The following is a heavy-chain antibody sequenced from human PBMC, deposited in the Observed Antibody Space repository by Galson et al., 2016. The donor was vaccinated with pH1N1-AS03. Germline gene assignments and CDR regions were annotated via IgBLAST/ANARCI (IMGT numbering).Heavy chain of an antibody. CDR3: ASWARSCSTDNCWGAYYFDY. Sequence: TLSLTCSVSGGSISSGDHYWSWIRQSPGKGLGWIGYIYYTGTTCYNPSLKSRVTISVDTSKNQFSLKVTSVTAADTAVYYCASWARSCSTDNCWGAYYFDYWGQGTLVTVSS. CDR2: IYYTGTT. J-gene: IGHJ4*02. CDR1: GGSISSGDHY. V-gene: IGHV4-30-4*01. D-gene: IGHD2-2*01.